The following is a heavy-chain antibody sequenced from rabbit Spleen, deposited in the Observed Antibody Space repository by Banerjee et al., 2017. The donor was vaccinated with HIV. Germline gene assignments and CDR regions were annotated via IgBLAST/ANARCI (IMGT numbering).Heavy chain of an antibody. CDR1: GFDFSSYG. CDR3: VREAGYAGYGPYYLNL. V-gene: IGHV1S47*01. CDR2: IDPVFGST. J-gene: IGHJ4*01. D-gene: IGHD7-1*01. Sequence: QEQLVESGGGLVQPGGSLTLSCKASGFDFSSYGVSWVRQAPGKGLEWIGYIDPVFGSTVYASWVNGRFTISSHNAQSTLYLQLNSLTAADTATYFCVREAGYAGYGPYYLNLWGPGTLVTVS.